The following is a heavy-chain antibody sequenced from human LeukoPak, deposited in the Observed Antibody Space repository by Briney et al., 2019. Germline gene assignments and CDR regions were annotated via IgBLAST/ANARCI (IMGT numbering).Heavy chain of an antibody. J-gene: IGHJ6*02. CDR3: ARYCSSTSCYLHGMDV. V-gene: IGHV3-74*01. CDR1: GFTFSSYW. Sequence: PGGSLRLSCAASGFTFSSYWMRWVRQAPGKGLVWVSRINSDGSSTSYADSVKGRFTISRDNAKNTLYLQMNSLRAEDTAVYYCARYCSSTSCYLHGMDVWGQGTTVTVSS. CDR2: INSDGSST. D-gene: IGHD2-2*01.